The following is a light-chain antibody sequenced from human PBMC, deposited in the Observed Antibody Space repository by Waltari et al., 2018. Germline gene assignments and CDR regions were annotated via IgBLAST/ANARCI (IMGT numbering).Light chain of an antibody. V-gene: IGLV2-14*01. CDR1: SSDVGGYNY. CDR2: EVS. CDR3: SSYTSSSTLD. J-gene: IGLJ1*01. Sequence: QSALTQPASVSGSPGQSITISCTGTSSDVGGYNYVSWYQQQPGKAPKLMIYEVSNRPSGVSNRFSGSKSGNTASLTISGLQAEDEADYYCSSYTSSSTLDFGTGTKVTVL.